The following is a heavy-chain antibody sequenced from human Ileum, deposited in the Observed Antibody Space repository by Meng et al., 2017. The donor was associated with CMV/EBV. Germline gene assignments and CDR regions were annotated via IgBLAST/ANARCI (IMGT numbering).Heavy chain of an antibody. J-gene: IGHJ5*02. CDR1: VSFRAYC. CDR2: IYHGGST. CDR3: ARGVTMVRGVIRRVSLDP. D-gene: IGHD3-10*01. V-gene: IGHV4-34*01. Sequence: VSFRAYCLCWLRQPPGKGLEWVGAIYHGGSTNYYPSLKRRVIISVVTAMNQFPLQRSFVAAADAAVDYCARGVTMVRGVIRRVSLDPWGQGTLVTVSS.